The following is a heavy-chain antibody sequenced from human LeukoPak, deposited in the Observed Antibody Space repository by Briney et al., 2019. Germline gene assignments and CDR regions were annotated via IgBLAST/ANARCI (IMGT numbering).Heavy chain of an antibody. V-gene: IGHV4-38-2*02. CDR1: GYSISGGYY. CDR2: IYYSGST. J-gene: IGHJ5*02. D-gene: IGHD6-13*01. Sequence: PSETLSLTCTVSGYSISGGYYWGWIRQPPGKGLEWIGSIYYSGSTYYNPSLKSRVTISVDTSKNQFSLKLSSVTAADTAVYYCARVRPRSRAAAGIRWFDPWGQGTLVTVSS. CDR3: ARVRPRSRAAAGIRWFDP.